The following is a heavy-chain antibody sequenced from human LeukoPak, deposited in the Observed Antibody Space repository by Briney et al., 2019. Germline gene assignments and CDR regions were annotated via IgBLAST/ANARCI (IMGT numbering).Heavy chain of an antibody. V-gene: IGHV3-7*03. CDR1: GVNFRAYW. D-gene: IGHD2-2*01. CDR3: ARIGHALYQTFDF. CDR2: IHQHGSKE. Sequence: GGALRLSCTTSGVNFRAYWMGWVRQAPGKGLEWVANIHQHGSKENYLDSAKGRFTISRDNTKRSIYLQMNSLRAEDTAIYYCARIGHALYQTFDFWGNGNLITVSS. J-gene: IGHJ4*01.